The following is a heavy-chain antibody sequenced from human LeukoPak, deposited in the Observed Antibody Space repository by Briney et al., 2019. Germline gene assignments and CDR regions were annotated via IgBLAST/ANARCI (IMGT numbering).Heavy chain of an antibody. CDR3: ARHAYYYDRSGSYEAFDI. Sequence: SETLSLTCTVSGGSIRSYYWRWIRQPRGKGLEWIGSMYYSGSTNYKPSLKSRVTISVDTSKNQFSLKLSSVTAADTAVYYCARHAYYYDRSGSYEAFDIWGQGTMVTVSS. V-gene: IGHV4-59*08. CDR1: GGSIRSYY. J-gene: IGHJ3*02. CDR2: MYYSGST. D-gene: IGHD3-22*01.